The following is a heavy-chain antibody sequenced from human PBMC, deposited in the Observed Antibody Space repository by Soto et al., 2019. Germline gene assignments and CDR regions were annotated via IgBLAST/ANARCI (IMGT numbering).Heavy chain of an antibody. V-gene: IGHV2-5*01. J-gene: IGHJ4*02. CDR1: GSSLSASGEG. Sequence: SGPTLVNPTQTLTLTCTVSGSSLSASGEGVGWIRQPPGKALEWLGVLYWHDNTRYTRYSPSLKNRLAITEDTSKNQVVLTLTNMEPVDTDTYFCALRSGFWTGYYFLSYFGYWGQGMLVTVSS. D-gene: IGHD3-3*01. CDR2: LYWHDNT. CDR3: ALRSGFWTGYYFLSYFGY.